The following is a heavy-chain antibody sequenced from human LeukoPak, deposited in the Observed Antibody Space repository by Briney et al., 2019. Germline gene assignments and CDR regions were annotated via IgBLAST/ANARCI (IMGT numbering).Heavy chain of an antibody. V-gene: IGHV4-38-2*01. Sequence: SEALSLTCAVSGYSISSGYYWGWLRQPPGKGLEWIGSIYHSGSTYYNPSLKSRVTISVDTSKNQFYLKLSSVTAADTAVYYCARHSRVSYYFDYWGQGTLVTVSS. J-gene: IGHJ4*02. CDR2: IYHSGST. CDR1: GYSISSGYY. CDR3: ARHSRVSYYFDY.